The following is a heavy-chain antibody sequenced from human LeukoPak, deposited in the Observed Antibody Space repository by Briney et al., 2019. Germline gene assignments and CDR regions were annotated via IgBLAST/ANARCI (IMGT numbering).Heavy chain of an antibody. J-gene: IGHJ5*01. V-gene: IGHV4-39*01. CDR1: GGSISNIYY. D-gene: IGHD6-13*01. CDR3: ARHVQWLAAASFRKFDS. CDR2: VSSSGST. Sequence: SETLSLTCTVSGGSISNIYYWAWLRQPPGKGLEWIGSVSSSGSTFQNPSLKGRVSISVDTSENQFSLKLTSVNDADTAIYYCARHVQWLAAASFRKFDSWGQGTLVTVSS.